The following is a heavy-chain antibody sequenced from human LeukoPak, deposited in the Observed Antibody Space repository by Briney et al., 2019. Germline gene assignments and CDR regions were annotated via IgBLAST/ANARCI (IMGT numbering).Heavy chain of an antibody. D-gene: IGHD2-21*02. CDR2: TSGSGGTT. J-gene: IGHJ4*02. V-gene: IGHV3-23*01. CDR1: GFTFYTYA. CDR3: AKDPSDFLVDC. Sequence: PAGSLRLSCAASGFTFYTYAMNWVRQAPGKVLQWVAATSGSGGTTYYADSVKGRFTISRDNSKNTVYLQLSSLRAEDTAVYYCAKDPSDFLVDCWGQGTLV.